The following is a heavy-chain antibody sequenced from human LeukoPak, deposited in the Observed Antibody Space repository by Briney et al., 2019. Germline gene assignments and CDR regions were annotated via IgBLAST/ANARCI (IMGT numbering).Heavy chain of an antibody. D-gene: IGHD3-3*01. V-gene: IGHV3-7*01. CDR1: RFTLSTYW. CDR2: IKQDGSQE. J-gene: IGHJ4*02. Sequence: PGGSLRLSCAASRFTLSTYWMSWVRQAPGKGLEWVAHIKQDGSQEYYVDSVKGRFTISRDSAKNSLYLQMNSLRAEDTAVYYCARGVPYDSWSGPHYSDYWGQGTLVTVS. CDR3: ARGVPYDSWSGPHYSDY.